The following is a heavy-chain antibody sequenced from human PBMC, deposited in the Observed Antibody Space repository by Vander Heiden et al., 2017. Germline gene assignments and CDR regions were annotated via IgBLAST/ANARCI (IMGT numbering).Heavy chain of an antibody. CDR2: IEQDGSEK. J-gene: IGHJ3*02. Sequence: DVQLVESGGGLVEPGGSLRLSCAASGFTFSSDWVSWVRQAPGKGLECVAGIEQDGSEKYYVDSVKGRFTISRDNAKNSLYLQMNSLRAEDTAGYYCARDEIEMAGAFDIWGQGTMVTVSS. CDR1: GFTFSSDW. V-gene: IGHV3-7*01. CDR3: ARDEIEMAGAFDI.